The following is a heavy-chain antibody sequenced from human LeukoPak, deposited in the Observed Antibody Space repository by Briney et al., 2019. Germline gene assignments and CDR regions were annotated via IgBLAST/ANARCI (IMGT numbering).Heavy chain of an antibody. Sequence: PGRSLRLSCAASGFTFNNYGIHWVRQAPGKGLEWVAVIWYDGSVKYYADSVKGRFTISRDNSKNTLYLQMISLRAEDTAVYYCAKPTSRGNWGQGTLVTVSS. V-gene: IGHV3-33*06. CDR3: AKPTSRGN. CDR2: IWYDGSVK. J-gene: IGHJ4*02. D-gene: IGHD4-11*01. CDR1: GFTFNNYG.